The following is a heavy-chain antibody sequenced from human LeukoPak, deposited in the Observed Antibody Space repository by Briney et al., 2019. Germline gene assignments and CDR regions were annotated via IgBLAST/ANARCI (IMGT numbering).Heavy chain of an antibody. D-gene: IGHD5-18*01. J-gene: IGHJ4*02. CDR3: ARVDTAGTVNTFY. CDR2: LRPDTGAT. Sequence: ASVKVSCKTSGYTFSAFYIHWVRQVPGQGLEWMGWLRPDTGATNFAQNFLGRVTMTGDTSISTAYMELSRLRPDDTAVYYCARVDTAGTVNTFYWGQGTLVTVSS. V-gene: IGHV1-2*02. CDR1: GYTFSAFY.